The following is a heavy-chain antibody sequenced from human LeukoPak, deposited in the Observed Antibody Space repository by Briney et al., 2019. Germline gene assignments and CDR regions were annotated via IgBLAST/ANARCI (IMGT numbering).Heavy chain of an antibody. CDR1: GFTFSDYY. D-gene: IGHD2-8*01. Sequence: GGSLRLSCAASGFTFSDYYMSWIRQAPGKGLEWVSYISSSGSTIYYADSVKGRFTISRDNAENSLYLQMNSLRAEDTAVYYCARDHCTNGVCSFFYWGQGTLVTVSS. V-gene: IGHV3-11*01. J-gene: IGHJ4*02. CDR2: ISSSGSTI. CDR3: ARDHCTNGVCSFFY.